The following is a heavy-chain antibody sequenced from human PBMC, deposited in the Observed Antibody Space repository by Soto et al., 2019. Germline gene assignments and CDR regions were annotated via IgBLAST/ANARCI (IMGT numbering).Heavy chain of an antibody. D-gene: IGHD2-21*02. CDR3: ASDARIVVVTANDAFDI. J-gene: IGHJ3*02. CDR2: ISYDGSNT. CDR1: GFTFSSYA. Sequence: QVQLVESGGGVVQPGRSLRLSCAASGFTFSSYAMHWVRQAPCKGLEGVAVISYDGSNTYYADSVKGRVTISRDNSKKTRYLHMNILRAENKAVYYCASDARIVVVTANDAFDIWGQGTMVTVSS. V-gene: IGHV3-30-3*01.